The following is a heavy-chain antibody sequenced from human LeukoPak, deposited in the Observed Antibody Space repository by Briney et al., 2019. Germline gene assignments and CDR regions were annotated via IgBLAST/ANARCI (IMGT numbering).Heavy chain of an antibody. CDR2: IIPIFGTA. D-gene: IGHD6-19*01. V-gene: IGHV1-69*05. J-gene: IGHJ6*03. Sequence: SVKVSCKASGGTFSSYAISWVRQAPGQGLEWMGGIIPIFGTANYAQKFQGRVTITTDESTSTAYMELSSLRSEDTAVYYCAITPGPQYSSGGYYYYMDVWGKGTTVTVSS. CDR1: GGTFSSYA. CDR3: AITPGPQYSSGGYYYYMDV.